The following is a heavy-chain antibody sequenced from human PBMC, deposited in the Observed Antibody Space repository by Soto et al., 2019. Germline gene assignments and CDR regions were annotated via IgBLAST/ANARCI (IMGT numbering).Heavy chain of an antibody. D-gene: IGHD5-12*01. V-gene: IGHV3-30-3*01. CDR1: VFSFSISA. CDR3: ARGPPMATITFFAY. CDR2: ISYDGTNK. Sequence: GGSLSLSSAAPVFSFSISAKEWVRQATGKGPEWVALISYDGTNKFYADSVKGRFTISRDNSKSTLYLQMNSLRAEDTAVYYCARGPPMATITFFAYWGQGTLVTVSS. J-gene: IGHJ4*02.